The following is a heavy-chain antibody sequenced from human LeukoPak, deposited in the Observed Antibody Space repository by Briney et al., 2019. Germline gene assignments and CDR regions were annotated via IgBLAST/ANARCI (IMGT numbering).Heavy chain of an antibody. V-gene: IGHV4-34*01. Sequence: PSETLSLTCAVYGGSFSGYYWSWIRQPPGEGLEWIGEINHSGSTNYNPSLKSRVTISVDTSKNQFSLKLSSVTAADTAVYYCARGRGSSWYYYYYGMDVWGQGTTVTVSS. D-gene: IGHD6-13*01. J-gene: IGHJ6*02. CDR3: ARGRGSSWYYYYYGMDV. CDR1: GGSFSGYY. CDR2: INHSGST.